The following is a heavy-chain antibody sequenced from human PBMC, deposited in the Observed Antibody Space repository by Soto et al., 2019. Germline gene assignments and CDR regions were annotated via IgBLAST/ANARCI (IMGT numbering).Heavy chain of an antibody. D-gene: IGHD4-17*01. CDR1: EFTFGDYS. CDR2: IRSKAYGGTT. V-gene: IGHV3-49*03. Sequence: GGSLRLSCTTSEFTFGDYSMNWFRQAPGKGLEWLSFIRSKAYGGTTEYAASVKGRFTISRDDSKSIAYLQMNSLKTEDTAVYYCSRATTLTTDFDFWGQGTLVTVSS. CDR3: SRATTLTTDFDF. J-gene: IGHJ4*02.